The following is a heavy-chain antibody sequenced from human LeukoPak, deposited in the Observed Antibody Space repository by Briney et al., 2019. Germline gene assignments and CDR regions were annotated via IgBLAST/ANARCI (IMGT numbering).Heavy chain of an antibody. CDR2: IYTSGST. CDR1: DYFITSGYY. D-gene: IGHD3-22*01. V-gene: IGHV4-4*07. Sequence: PSETLSLTCAVSDYFITSGYYWGWIRQPAGKGLEWIGRIYTSGSTNYNPSLQNRVTMSVDTSKNQFSLKLSSVTAADTAVYYCASTTYYYDSSGYYFLDYWGQGTLVTVSS. CDR3: ASTTYYYDSSGYYFLDY. J-gene: IGHJ4*02.